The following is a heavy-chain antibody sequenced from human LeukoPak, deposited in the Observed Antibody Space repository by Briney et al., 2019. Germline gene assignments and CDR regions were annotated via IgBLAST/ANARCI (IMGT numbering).Heavy chain of an antibody. D-gene: IGHD2-15*01. Sequence: SVKVSCKASGGTFSSYAISWVRQAPGQGLEWMGRIIPILGIANYAQKFQGRVTITADKSTSTAYMELSRLRSEDTAVYYCARVAEMRRSGGSYYFDYWGQGTLVTVSS. CDR3: ARVAEMRRSGGSYYFDY. CDR1: GGTFSSYA. J-gene: IGHJ4*02. CDR2: IIPILGIA. V-gene: IGHV1-69*04.